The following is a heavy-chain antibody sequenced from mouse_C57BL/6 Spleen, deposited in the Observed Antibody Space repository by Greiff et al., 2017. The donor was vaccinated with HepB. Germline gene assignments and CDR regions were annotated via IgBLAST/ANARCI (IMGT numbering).Heavy chain of an antibody. Sequence: QVQLKQPGAELVKPGASVKLSCKASGYTFTSYWMHWVKQRPGQGLEWIGMIHPNSGSTNYNEKFKSKATLTVDKSSSTAYMQLSSLTSEDSAVYYCAREGTGWYFDVWGTGTTVTVSS. V-gene: IGHV1-64*01. CDR3: AREGTGWYFDV. CDR2: IHPNSGST. D-gene: IGHD3-3*01. J-gene: IGHJ1*03. CDR1: GYTFTSYW.